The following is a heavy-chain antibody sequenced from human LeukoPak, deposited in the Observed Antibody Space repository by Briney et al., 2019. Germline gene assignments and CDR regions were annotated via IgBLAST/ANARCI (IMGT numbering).Heavy chain of an antibody. D-gene: IGHD3-22*01. V-gene: IGHV3-21*01. CDR3: ARGDDSSGYYYGDFDY. Sequence: GGSLRLSCAASGFTFSSYSMNWVRQAPGKGLEWVSSISSSSSYIYYADSVKGRFTISRDNAKNSLYLQMNSLRAEDTAVYYCARGDDSSGYYYGDFDYWGQGTLVTVSS. CDR1: GFTFSSYS. J-gene: IGHJ4*02. CDR2: ISSSSSYI.